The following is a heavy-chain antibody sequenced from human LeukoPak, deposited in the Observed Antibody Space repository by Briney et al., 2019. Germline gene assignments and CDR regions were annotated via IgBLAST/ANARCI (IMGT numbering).Heavy chain of an antibody. V-gene: IGHV1-8*02. CDR2: INPNSGNT. CDR3: ARVLSGSSWYRVSYYYGMDV. CDR1: GYTFTGYY. D-gene: IGHD6-13*01. Sequence: ASVKVSCKASGYTFTGYYMHWVRQAPGQGLEWMGWINPNSGNTGYAQKFQGRVTMTRNTSISTAYMELSSLRSEDTAVYYCARVLSGSSWYRVSYYYGMDVWGQGTTVTVSS. J-gene: IGHJ6*02.